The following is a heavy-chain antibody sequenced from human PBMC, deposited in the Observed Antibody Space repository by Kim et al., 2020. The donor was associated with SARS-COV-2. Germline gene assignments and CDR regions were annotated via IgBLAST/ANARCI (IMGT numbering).Heavy chain of an antibody. Sequence: SETLSLTCAVYGGSFSAYYWTWIRQPPQKGLEWIGVINHSGSTNYNPSLKSRVALSVDTSKNQFSLNLSSVTAADTAVYYCARGVVNLSLGLWGRAT. CDR1: GGSFSAYY. J-gene: IGHJ2*01. CDR3: ARGVVNLSLGL. V-gene: IGHV4-34*01. CDR2: INHSGST. D-gene: IGHD2-15*01.